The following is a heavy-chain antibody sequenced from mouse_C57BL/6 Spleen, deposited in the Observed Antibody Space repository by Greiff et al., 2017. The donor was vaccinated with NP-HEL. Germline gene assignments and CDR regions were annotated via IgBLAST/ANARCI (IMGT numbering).Heavy chain of an antibody. CDR3: TREGITTNYFDY. CDR1: GFTFSSYA. CDR2: ISSGGDYI. D-gene: IGHD2-4*01. Sequence: EVHLVESGEGLVKPGGSLKLSCAASGFTFSSYAMSWVRQTPEKRLEWVAYISSGGDYIYYADTVKGRFTISRDNARNTLYLQMSSLKSEDTAMYYCTREGITTNYFDYWGKGTTLTVSS. J-gene: IGHJ2*01. V-gene: IGHV5-9-1*02.